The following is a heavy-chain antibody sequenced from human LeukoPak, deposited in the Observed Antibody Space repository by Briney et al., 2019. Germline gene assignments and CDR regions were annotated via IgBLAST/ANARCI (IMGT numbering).Heavy chain of an antibody. Sequence: GGSLRLSCAASGFTFSSYAMHWVRQAPGKGLEWVSAISGSGGSTYYADSVKGRFTISRDNSKNTLYLQMNSLRAEDTAVYYCAKVGGIAAAGTEHPDYWGQGTLVTVSS. V-gene: IGHV3-23*01. CDR3: AKVGGIAAAGTEHPDY. D-gene: IGHD6-13*01. CDR1: GFTFSSYA. CDR2: ISGSGGST. J-gene: IGHJ4*02.